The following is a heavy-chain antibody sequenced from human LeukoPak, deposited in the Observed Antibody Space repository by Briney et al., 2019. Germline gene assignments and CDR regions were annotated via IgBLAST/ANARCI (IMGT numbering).Heavy chain of an antibody. J-gene: IGHJ6*04. V-gene: IGHV3-48*03. CDR3: ARDTVGYCSTTSCYGMDV. Sequence: GGSLRLSCAASGFTFSRYEMNWVRQAPGKGLEWVSYISGSGSTIYYADSVKGRFTISRDNAKNSLSLQMNSLRAEDTAVYYCARDTVGYCSTTSCYGMDVWGKGTTVTVSP. D-gene: IGHD2-2*01. CDR1: GFTFSRYE. CDR2: ISGSGSTI.